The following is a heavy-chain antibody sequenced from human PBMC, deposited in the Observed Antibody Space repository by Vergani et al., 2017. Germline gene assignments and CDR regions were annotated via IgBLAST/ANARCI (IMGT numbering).Heavy chain of an antibody. D-gene: IGHD3-9*01. V-gene: IGHV1-2*02. CDR1: GYYFTDNY. CDR3: VRGGTFDWLST. Sequence: QVQLVQSGAEVKKPGAAVKVSCKASGYYFTDNYLHWVRQAPGQGLEWMGRITPQNGGTQYAEKVKGRVTMTRDTFITTAYMELTSLTADDTAVYYCVRGGTFDWLSTWGQGTLVTVSS. CDR2: ITPQNGGT. J-gene: IGHJ5*02.